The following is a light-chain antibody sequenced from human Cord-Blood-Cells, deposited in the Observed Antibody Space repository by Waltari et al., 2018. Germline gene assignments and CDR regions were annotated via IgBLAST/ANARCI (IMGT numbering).Light chain of an antibody. CDR3: QQYDNLPPYS. CDR1: QDISNY. V-gene: IGKV1-33*01. Sequence: DIQMTQSPSSLSASVGDRVTITCQASQDISNYLNWYHQKPGKAPKLLIYDASNLETGVASRFSGSGSGTDFTFTISSLQPEDIATYYCQQYDNLPPYSFGQGTKLEIK. CDR2: DAS. J-gene: IGKJ2*03.